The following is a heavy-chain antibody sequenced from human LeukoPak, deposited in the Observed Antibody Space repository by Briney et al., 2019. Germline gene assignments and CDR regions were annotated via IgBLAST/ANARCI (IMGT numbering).Heavy chain of an antibody. D-gene: IGHD3-10*01. CDR2: INHSGST. V-gene: IGHV4-34*01. Sequence: SETLSLTCAVYGGSFSGYYWSWIRQPPGKGLEWIGEINHSGSTNYNTSLKSRVNITVDTSKNQFSLKLSSVTAADTAVYYCARVPGFGGGYFDYWGQGTLVTVSS. CDR1: GGSFSGYY. J-gene: IGHJ4*02. CDR3: ARVPGFGGGYFDY.